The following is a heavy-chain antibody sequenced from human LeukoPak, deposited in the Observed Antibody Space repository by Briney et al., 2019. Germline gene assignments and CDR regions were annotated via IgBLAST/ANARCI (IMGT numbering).Heavy chain of an antibody. CDR2: IRYDGSNK. V-gene: IGHV3-30*02. CDR3: AKIGYCSSTSCRARHFDY. D-gene: IGHD2-2*01. CDR1: GYTFSSYS. J-gene: IGHJ4*02. Sequence: GGSLRLSCAASGYTFSSYSMHWVRQAPGKGLEWVAFIRYDGSNKYYADSVKGRFTISRDNSKNTPYLQMNSLRAEDTAVYYCAKIGYCSSTSCRARHFDYWGQGTLVTVSS.